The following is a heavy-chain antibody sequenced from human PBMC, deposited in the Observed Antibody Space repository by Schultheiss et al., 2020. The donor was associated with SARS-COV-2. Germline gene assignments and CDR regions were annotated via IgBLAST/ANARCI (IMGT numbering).Heavy chain of an antibody. Sequence: GSLRLSCAVSGGSISSSNWWSWVRQPPGKGLEWIGEIYHSGSTNYNPSLKSRVTISVDTSKNQFSLKLSSVTAADTAVYYCAREGGQFDYWGQGTLVTVSS. CDR2: IYHSGST. J-gene: IGHJ4*02. D-gene: IGHD1-26*01. CDR1: GGSISSSNW. CDR3: AREGGQFDY. V-gene: IGHV4-4*02.